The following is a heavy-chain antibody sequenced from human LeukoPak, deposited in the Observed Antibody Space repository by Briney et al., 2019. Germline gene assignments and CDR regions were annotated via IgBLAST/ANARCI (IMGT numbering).Heavy chain of an antibody. CDR2: INPSGGST. V-gene: IGHV1-46*01. CDR3: ARDKKGGYCTNGVCRAGGAFDI. D-gene: IGHD2-8*01. CDR1: GYTFTSYY. J-gene: IGHJ3*02. Sequence: GASVKVSCKASGYTFTSYYMHWVRQAPGQGLEWMGLINPSGGSTSYGQKFQGRVTMTRDMSTSTVYMELSSLRSEDTAVYYCARDKKGGYCTNGVCRAGGAFDIWGQGTMVTVSS.